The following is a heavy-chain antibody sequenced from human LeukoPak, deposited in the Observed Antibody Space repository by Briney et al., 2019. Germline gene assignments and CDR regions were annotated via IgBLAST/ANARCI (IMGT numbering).Heavy chain of an antibody. J-gene: IGHJ4*02. D-gene: IGHD1-26*01. CDR2: ISAYDGNT. CDR3: VQASGSKYGRATSDY. CDR1: GYTFSSYV. Sequence: ASVKVSCKASGYTFSSYVITSVRPAPGQGLEWVGWISAYDGNTKYAEKVEGRVTMTTDTSTSTAYMVLRSLRSDDTAVYYCVQASGSKYGRATSDYWAQGTLVIVSS. V-gene: IGHV1-18*01.